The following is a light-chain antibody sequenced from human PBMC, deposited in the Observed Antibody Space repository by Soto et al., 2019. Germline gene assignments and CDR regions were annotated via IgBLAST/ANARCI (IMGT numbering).Light chain of an antibody. J-gene: IGLJ2*01. V-gene: IGLV1-44*01. CDR1: SSNIGSNT. CDR3: AAWDDSLNDQDVV. Sequence: QAVVTQPPSASGTPGQRVTISCSGSSSNIGSNTVNWYQQLPGTAPKLLIYSNNQRPSGVPDRFSGSKSGTSASLAISGLQSEDEADYYCAAWDDSLNDQDVVFGGGTKLTVL. CDR2: SNN.